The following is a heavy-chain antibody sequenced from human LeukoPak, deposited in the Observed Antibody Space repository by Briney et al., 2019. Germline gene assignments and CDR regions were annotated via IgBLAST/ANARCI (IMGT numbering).Heavy chain of an antibody. CDR3: ARASQWLAFDY. V-gene: IGHV3-30*03. Sequence: PGGSLRLPCAASGFTFSSYGMHWVRQAPGKGLEWVAVISYDGSNKYYADSVKGRFTISRDNSKNTLYLQMNSLRAEDTAVYYCARASQWLAFDYWGQGTLVTVSS. CDR1: GFTFSSYG. CDR2: ISYDGSNK. D-gene: IGHD6-19*01. J-gene: IGHJ4*02.